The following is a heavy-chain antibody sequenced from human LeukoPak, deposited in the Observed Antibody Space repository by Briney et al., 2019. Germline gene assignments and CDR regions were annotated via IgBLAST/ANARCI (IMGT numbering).Heavy chain of an antibody. V-gene: IGHV1-24*01. CDR1: GYTLLELS. Sequence: ASVQVYCKVSGYTLLELSMHWLRQASGKGLEWLESFDPEDGETIYAQKFQGRVTMTEDTSTDTAYMELSSLRSDDTAVYYCATGFGELKGRYFDYWGQGTLVTVSS. D-gene: IGHD3-10*01. CDR3: ATGFGELKGRYFDY. CDR2: FDPEDGET. J-gene: IGHJ4*02.